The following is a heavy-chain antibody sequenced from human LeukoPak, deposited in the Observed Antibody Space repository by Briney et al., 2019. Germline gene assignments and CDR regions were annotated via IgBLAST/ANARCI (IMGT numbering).Heavy chain of an antibody. D-gene: IGHD6-6*01. CDR2: IKQDGSEK. CDR1: GFTFSSFW. CDR3: AREGQQVVPSYYYYYMDV. J-gene: IGHJ6*03. Sequence: PGGSLRLSCAASGFTFSSFWMNWLRQAPGKGLEWVANIKQDGSEKYYADSVKGRFTISRDNAKSSLYLQMNSLRAEDTAIYYCAREGQQVVPSYYYYYMDVWGKGTTVTVSS. V-gene: IGHV3-7*01.